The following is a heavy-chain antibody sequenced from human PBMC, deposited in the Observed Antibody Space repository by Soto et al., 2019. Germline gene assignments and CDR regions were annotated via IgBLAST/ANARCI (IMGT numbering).Heavy chain of an antibody. V-gene: IGHV1-69*02. D-gene: IGHD4-17*01. CDR1: GGTFSSYT. J-gene: IGHJ4*02. CDR3: AADVGGYIYGLAGH. CDR2: IIPILGIA. Sequence: SVKVSCKASGGTFSSYTISWVRQAPGQGLEWMGRIIPILGIANYAQKFQGRVTITADKSTSTAYMELSSLRSEDTAVYYCAADVGGYIYGLAGHWGPGTLVTVSS.